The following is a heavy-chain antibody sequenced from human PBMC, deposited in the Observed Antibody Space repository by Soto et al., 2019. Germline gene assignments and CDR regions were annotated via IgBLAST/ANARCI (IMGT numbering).Heavy chain of an antibody. Sequence: GGSLRLSCAASGFTFSNFWMSWARQAPGKGLEWVANIKGDGSVTQYVASVEGRFTISRDNAKYSLYLQMNSLRVEDTALYYCVIPNRSVRGMGVWGQGTTVTVSS. CDR1: GFTFSNFW. J-gene: IGHJ6*02. CDR2: IKGDGSVT. CDR3: VIPNRSVRGMGV. V-gene: IGHV3-7*03. D-gene: IGHD3-16*02.